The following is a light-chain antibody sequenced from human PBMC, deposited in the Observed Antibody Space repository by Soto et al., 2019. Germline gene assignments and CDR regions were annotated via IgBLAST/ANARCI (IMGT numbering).Light chain of an antibody. Sequence: EIVLTQSPGTLSLSPGERATLSCRASQSVSSSYLAWYQQKPGQAPRLLIYGASSRATGIPDRFSGSGSGTDFTITISRLEPEDFAVYYCQQYCSSPPITFGPGTKVDIK. V-gene: IGKV3-20*01. CDR1: QSVSSSY. J-gene: IGKJ3*01. CDR3: QQYCSSPPIT. CDR2: GAS.